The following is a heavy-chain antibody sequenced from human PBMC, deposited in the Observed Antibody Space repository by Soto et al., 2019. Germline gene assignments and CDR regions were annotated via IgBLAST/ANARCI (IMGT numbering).Heavy chain of an antibody. D-gene: IGHD2-15*01. J-gene: IGHJ6*02. CDR2: IYPGDSDT. CDR3: ARQNSHCSGGSCPYGMDV. V-gene: IGHV5-51*01. Sequence: PGESLKISCKGSGYSFTSYWIGWVRQMPGKGLEWMGIIYPGDSDTRYSPSFQGHVTISADKSISTAYLQWSSLKASDTAMYYCARQNSHCSGGSCPYGMDVWGQGTTVTVSS. CDR1: GYSFTSYW.